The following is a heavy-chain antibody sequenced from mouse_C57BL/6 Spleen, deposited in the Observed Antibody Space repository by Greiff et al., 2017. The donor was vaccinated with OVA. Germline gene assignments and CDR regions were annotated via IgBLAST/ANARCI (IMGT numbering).Heavy chain of an antibody. CDR1: GYAFSSSW. V-gene: IGHV1-82*01. D-gene: IGHD2-3*01. CDR3: ARGGGGYYYFDY. Sequence: VKLQESGPELVKPGASVKISCKASGYAFSSSWMNWVKQRPGKGLEWIGRIYPGDGDTNYNGKFKGKATLTADKSSSTAYMQLSSLTSEDSAVYFCARGGGGYYYFDYWGQGTTLTVSS. CDR2: IYPGDGDT. J-gene: IGHJ2*01.